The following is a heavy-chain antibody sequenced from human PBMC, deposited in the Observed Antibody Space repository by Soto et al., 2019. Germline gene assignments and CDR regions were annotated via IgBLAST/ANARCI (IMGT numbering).Heavy chain of an antibody. CDR2: LSHDGGET. Sequence: QVQLVESGGRLVQPGTSLRLSCAASGFTFSTHGMHWVRQAPGRGLEWVAMLSHDGGETFYGDSVKGRFTVSRDVSKKTLYLQMNILRVEDTALYYCAKDFGGRGWYNYFDSWGQGTLVTVSS. V-gene: IGHV3-30*18. D-gene: IGHD6-19*01. CDR1: GFTFSTHG. J-gene: IGHJ4*02. CDR3: AKDFGGRGWYNYFDS.